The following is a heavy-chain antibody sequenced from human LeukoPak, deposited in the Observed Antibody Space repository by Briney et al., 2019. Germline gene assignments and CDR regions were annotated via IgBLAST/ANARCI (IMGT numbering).Heavy chain of an antibody. D-gene: IGHD2-2*01. CDR1: GYTFTSYD. V-gene: IGHV1-8*01. CDR3: ARVWTTRSIVVVPAANVGHYYYYGMDV. J-gene: IGHJ6*02. CDR2: MNPNSGNT. Sequence: ASVKVSCKASGYTFTSYDINWVRQATGRGLEWMGWMNPNSGNTGYAQKFQGRVTMTRNTSISTAYMELSSLRSEDTAVYYCARVWTTRSIVVVPAANVGHYYYYGMDVWGQGTTVTVSS.